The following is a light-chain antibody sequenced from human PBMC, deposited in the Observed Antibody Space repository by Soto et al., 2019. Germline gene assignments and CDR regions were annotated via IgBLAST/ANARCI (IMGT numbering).Light chain of an antibody. CDR1: QTIGSW. Sequence: EIQMTQSPSTLSASVGDRFTGTRLASQTIGSWLAWYQQKPGRARKLLIFDASSLESGVPSRFSGNGSGTEFTLTISGLQPDDFASYYCQQYNSYSGMVGQVTKVEIK. J-gene: IGKJ1*01. V-gene: IGKV1-5*01. CDR2: DAS. CDR3: QQYNSYSGM.